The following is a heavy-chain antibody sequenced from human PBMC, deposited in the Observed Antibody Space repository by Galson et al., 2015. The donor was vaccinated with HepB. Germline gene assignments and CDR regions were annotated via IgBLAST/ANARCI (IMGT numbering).Heavy chain of an antibody. V-gene: IGHV1-18*01. CDR2: ISAYNGNT. CDR3: ARVLCSGGRCYSLWYFDL. J-gene: IGHJ2*01. CDR1: GYTFTSYG. Sequence: SVKVSCKASGYTFTSYGISWVRQAPGQGLEWMGWISAYNGNTNYAQKLQGRVTMTTDTSTSTAYMELRSLRSDDTAVYYCARVLCSGGRCYSLWYFDLWGRGTLVTVSS. D-gene: IGHD2-15*01.